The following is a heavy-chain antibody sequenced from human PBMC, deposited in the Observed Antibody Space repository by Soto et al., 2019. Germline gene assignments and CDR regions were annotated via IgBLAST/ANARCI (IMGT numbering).Heavy chain of an antibody. CDR1: GFTFSRYA. CDR2: FSGISSST. Sequence: GGSLRLSCAASGFTFSRYAMTWIRQAPGKGLEWVSTFSGISSSTYYADSVKGRFTISRDNSKNTLYLQMNSLRAEDTAVYYCAKDRPYYDFWSVAQYYMDVWGKGTTVTVSS. D-gene: IGHD3-3*01. CDR3: AKDRPYYDFWSVAQYYMDV. J-gene: IGHJ6*03. V-gene: IGHV3-23*01.